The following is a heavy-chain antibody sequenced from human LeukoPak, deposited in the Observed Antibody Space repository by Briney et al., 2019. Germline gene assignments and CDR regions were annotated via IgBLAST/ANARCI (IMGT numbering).Heavy chain of an antibody. CDR1: GFTFSSYN. Sequence: GGSLRLSCAASGFTFSSYNMNWVRHAPGKGLEWVSSINRSSSYISYADSVKGRFTISRDNAKNSLYLQMNSLRAEDTAVYYCARDGNWGQGTLVTVSS. CDR3: ARDGN. CDR2: INRSSSYI. V-gene: IGHV3-21*01. J-gene: IGHJ4*02. D-gene: IGHD1-26*01.